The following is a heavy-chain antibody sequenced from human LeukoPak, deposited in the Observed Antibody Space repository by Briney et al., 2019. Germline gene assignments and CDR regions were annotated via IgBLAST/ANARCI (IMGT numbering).Heavy chain of an antibody. CDR2: ISWNSGSI. V-gene: IGHV3-9*01. D-gene: IGHD5-24*01. J-gene: IGHJ3*02. Sequence: GRSLRLSCAASGFTFDDYATHWVRQAPGKGLEWVSGISWNSGSIGYADSVKGRFTISRDNAKNSLYLQMNSLRAEDTALYYCAKDVEMATISAFDIWGQGTMVTVSS. CDR1: GFTFDDYA. CDR3: AKDVEMATISAFDI.